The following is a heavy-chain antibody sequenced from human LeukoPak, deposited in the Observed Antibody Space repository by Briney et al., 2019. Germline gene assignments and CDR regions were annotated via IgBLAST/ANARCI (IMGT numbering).Heavy chain of an antibody. D-gene: IGHD5-24*01. J-gene: IGHJ4*02. V-gene: IGHV4-39*01. CDR2: IYYSWST. CDR3: ARAVEMSTIHPGFDF. CDR1: SASISSSRYY. Sequence: SETLSLTCTVSSASISSSRYYWGWIRQSPGKGLEWFGSIYYSWSTYYNPSLKSRVTISVDTSKNQVSLNLTSVTAADTAVYYCARAVEMSTIHPGFDFWGQGALVTVSS.